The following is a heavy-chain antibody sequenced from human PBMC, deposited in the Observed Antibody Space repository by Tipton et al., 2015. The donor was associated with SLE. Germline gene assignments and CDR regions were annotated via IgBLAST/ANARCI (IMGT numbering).Heavy chain of an antibody. CDR2: IYYSGST. D-gene: IGHD6-6*01. V-gene: IGHV4-59*01. J-gene: IGHJ4*02. Sequence: TLSLTCTVSGGSISSYYWSWIRQPPGKGLEWIGYIYYSGSTNYNPSLKSRVTISVDTSKNQFSLKLSSVTAADTAVYYCARGRAAPPDYFDYWGPGNPGHRLL. CDR3: ARGRAAPPDYFDY. CDR1: GGSISSYY.